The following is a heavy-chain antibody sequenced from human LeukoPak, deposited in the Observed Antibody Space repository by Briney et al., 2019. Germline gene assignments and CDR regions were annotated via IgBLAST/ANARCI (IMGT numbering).Heavy chain of an antibody. V-gene: IGHV3-30*18. Sequence: SGGSLRLSCAASGFTFSSYGMHWVRQAPGKGLEWVAVISYDGSNKYYADSVKGRFPISRDNSKNTLYLQMNSLRAEDTAVYYCAKDGRITGTTWYWGQGTLVTVSS. CDR2: ISYDGSNK. CDR3: AKDGRITGTTWY. J-gene: IGHJ4*02. D-gene: IGHD1-7*01. CDR1: GFTFSSYG.